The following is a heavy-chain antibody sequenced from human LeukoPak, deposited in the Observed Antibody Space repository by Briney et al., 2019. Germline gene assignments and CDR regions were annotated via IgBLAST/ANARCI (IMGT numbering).Heavy chain of an antibody. CDR3: AKDWTTVVTPKGYYFDS. CDR1: GITFNEYT. CDR2: IRSSGSIL. Sequence: HPGGSLRLSCVASGITFNEYTLNWVRQAPGKGLEWVSYIRSSGSILNYADSVKGRFTISRDNSKNTLSLQMDSLRVEDTALYYCAKDWTTVVTPKGYYFDSWGQGTLVTVSS. J-gene: IGHJ4*02. V-gene: IGHV3-48*01. D-gene: IGHD4-23*01.